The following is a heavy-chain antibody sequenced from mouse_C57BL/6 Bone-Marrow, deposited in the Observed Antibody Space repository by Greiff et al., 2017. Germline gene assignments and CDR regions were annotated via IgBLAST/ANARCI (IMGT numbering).Heavy chain of an antibody. J-gene: IGHJ3*01. V-gene: IGHV1-26*01. CDR3: ARGLLRYPFAY. D-gene: IGHD1-1*01. CDR1: GYTFTDYY. Sequence: EVQLQQSGPELVKPGASVKISCKASGYTFTDYYMNWVQQSHGKSLEWIGDINPNNGGTSYNQKFKGKATLTVDKSSSTAYMELRSLTSGDSAGYYCARGLLRYPFAYWGQGTLVTVSA. CDR2: INPNNGGT.